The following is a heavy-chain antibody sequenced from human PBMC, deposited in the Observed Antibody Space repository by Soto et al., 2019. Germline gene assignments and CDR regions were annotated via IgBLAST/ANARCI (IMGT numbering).Heavy chain of an antibody. CDR1: GFSLSTSGVC. J-gene: IGHJ3*02. V-gene: IGHV2-5*02. D-gene: IGHD3-3*01. CDR2: IYWDDDK. CDR3: AHTSFVLRPEAFDI. Sequence: QITLKESGPTLVKPTQTLTLTCTFSGFSLSTSGVCVGWLRQPPGNALEWLALIYWDDDKRYSPSLKSRLTSTQDTSKNQVVLTMTNMDPVETATYYCAHTSFVLRPEAFDIWGQGTMVTVSS.